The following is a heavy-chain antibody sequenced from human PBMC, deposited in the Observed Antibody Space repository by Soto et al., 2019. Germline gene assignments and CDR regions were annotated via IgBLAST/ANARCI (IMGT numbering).Heavy chain of an antibody. V-gene: IGHV1-46*01. J-gene: IGHJ4*02. CDR2: INPSGGST. CDR3: ARDRGVDYYDSSGTPGLFDY. D-gene: IGHD3-22*01. Sequence: ASVKVSCKASGYTFTSYYMHWVRQAPGQGLEWMGIINPSGGSTSYAQKFQGRVTMTRDTSTSTVYMELSSLRSEDTAVYYCARDRGVDYYDSSGTPGLFDYWGQGTLVTVSS. CDR1: GYTFTSYY.